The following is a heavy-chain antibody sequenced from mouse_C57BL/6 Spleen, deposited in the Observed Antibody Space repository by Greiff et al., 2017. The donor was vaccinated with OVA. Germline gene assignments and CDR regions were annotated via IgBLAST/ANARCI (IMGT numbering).Heavy chain of an antibody. CDR3: ALNFDY. J-gene: IGHJ2*01. Sequence: VQLQQSGPELVKPGASVKISCKASGYTFTDYYMNWVKQSHGKSLEWIGDINPNNGGTSYNQKFKGKATLTVDKSSSTAYMELRSLTSEDSAVYYCALNFDYWGQGTTLTVSS. CDR2: INPNNGGT. CDR1: GYTFTDYY. V-gene: IGHV1-26*01.